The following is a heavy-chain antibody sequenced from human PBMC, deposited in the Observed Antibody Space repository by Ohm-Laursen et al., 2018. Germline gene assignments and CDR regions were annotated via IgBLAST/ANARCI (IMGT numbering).Heavy chain of an antibody. V-gene: IGHV4-59*08. Sequence: TLSLTCAVSGGSLSSFYWSWIRQSQGRRLEWIGYLGYQGNIQFNPSFGSRATISADTSKNQFSLKLTSVTAADTAIYYCATPGSGSYFDAFDIWAQGTRVTVSS. J-gene: IGHJ3*02. CDR2: LGYQGNI. CDR3: ATPGSGSYFDAFDI. CDR1: GGSLSSFY. D-gene: IGHD1-26*01.